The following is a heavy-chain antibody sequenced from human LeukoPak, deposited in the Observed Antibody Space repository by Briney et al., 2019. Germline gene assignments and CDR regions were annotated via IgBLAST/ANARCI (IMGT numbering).Heavy chain of an antibody. J-gene: IGHJ6*02. V-gene: IGHV3-21*01. CDR2: ISSSSSYI. CDR1: GFTFSSYS. D-gene: IGHD2-2*01. Sequence: GGSLRLSCAASGFTFSSYSMNWVRQAPGKGLEWVSSISSSSSYIYYADSVKGRFTISRDNAKNSLYLQMNSLRAEDTAVYYCARKGVYCSSTSCQIPYGMDAWGQGTTVTVSS. CDR3: ARKGVYCSSTSCQIPYGMDA.